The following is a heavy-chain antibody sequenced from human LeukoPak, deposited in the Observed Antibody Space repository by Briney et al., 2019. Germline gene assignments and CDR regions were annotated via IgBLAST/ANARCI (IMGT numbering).Heavy chain of an antibody. Sequence: PGGSLRLSCAASGFTFRDYWMHWVRQAPGKGLVWASRINGVGSIISYADSVKGRFTISRDNAKNTLFLQMSSLRAEDTAVYFCVRWHQIWGQGTMVTVSS. CDR2: INGVGSII. CDR1: GFTFRDYW. J-gene: IGHJ3*02. V-gene: IGHV3-74*01. CDR3: VRWHQI.